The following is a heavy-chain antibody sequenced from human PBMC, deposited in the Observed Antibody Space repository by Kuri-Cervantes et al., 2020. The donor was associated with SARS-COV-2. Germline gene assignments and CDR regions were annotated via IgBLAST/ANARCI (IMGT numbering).Heavy chain of an antibody. Sequence: GGSLRLSCAASGFTFSTYAMHWVRQAPGKGLEWVAVISYDGSNKYYADSVKGRFTISRDNSKNTLYLQMNSLRAEDTAVYYCAKALRVVVVAATDLFDYWGQGTLVTVSS. CDR1: GFTFSTYA. J-gene: IGHJ4*02. CDR3: AKALRVVVVAATDLFDY. D-gene: IGHD2-15*01. CDR2: ISYDGSNK. V-gene: IGHV3-30*18.